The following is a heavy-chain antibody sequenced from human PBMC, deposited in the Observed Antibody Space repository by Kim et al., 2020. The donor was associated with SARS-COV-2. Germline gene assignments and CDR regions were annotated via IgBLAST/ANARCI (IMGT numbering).Heavy chain of an antibody. CDR3: TGAYHYYAMDV. V-gene: IGHV1-46*01. CDR2: INSSGDST. Sequence: ASVKVSCKASGYSLTNYYMHWVRQAPGQGLEWMGIINSSGDSTTYAQRFQGRVTMTRDTSTDTFYMDLRSLRSGDTAVYYCTGAYHYYAMDVWGQGTTVTVSS. CDR1: GYSLTNYY. J-gene: IGHJ6*02.